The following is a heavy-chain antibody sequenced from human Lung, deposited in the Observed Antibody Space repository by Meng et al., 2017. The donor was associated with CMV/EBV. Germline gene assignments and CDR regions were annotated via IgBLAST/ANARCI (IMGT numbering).Heavy chain of an antibody. CDR3: SRGVTEGVTDY. Sequence: GESXKISXTASGFTFADYALSWVRQVPGKGLEWVGFIRSQTFGGTAAYAASVKGKFTVSRDDSKSIAYLQLNSLKVEDTAVYYCSRGVTEGVTDYWGQGTLVTVSS. J-gene: IGHJ4*02. D-gene: IGHD3-10*01. CDR2: IRSQTFGGTA. V-gene: IGHV3-49*04. CDR1: GFTFADYA.